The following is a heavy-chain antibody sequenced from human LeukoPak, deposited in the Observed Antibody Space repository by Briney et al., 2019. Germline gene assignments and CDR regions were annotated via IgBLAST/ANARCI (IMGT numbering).Heavy chain of an antibody. CDR2: IYYSGST. CDR3: ATPYSGGYHGLDI. D-gene: IGHD1-26*01. V-gene: IGHV4-39*01. CDR1: IGPISSNKDY. J-gene: IGHJ3*02. Sequence: PSETLSLPCTVSIGPISSNKDYWGWIRQPPGKGLEWIGSIYYSGSTYYNPSLKSRVTISVDTSKNQFAQTLSSVTAADTAVFYCATPYSGGYHGLDIWGQGTMVTVSS.